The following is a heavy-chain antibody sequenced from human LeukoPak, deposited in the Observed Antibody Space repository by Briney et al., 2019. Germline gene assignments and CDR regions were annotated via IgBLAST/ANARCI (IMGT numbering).Heavy chain of an antibody. CDR1: GFTFSSYS. CDR3: ARRSNPGSVCDY. D-gene: IGHD2-15*01. CDR2: ISSSSSYI. V-gene: IGHV3-21*01. Sequence: GGSLRLSCAASGFTFSSYSMNWVRQAPGKGLEWASSISSSSSYIYYADSVKGRFTISRDNAKNSLYLQMNSLGAEDTAVYYCARRSNPGSVCDYWGQGTLVTVSS. J-gene: IGHJ4*02.